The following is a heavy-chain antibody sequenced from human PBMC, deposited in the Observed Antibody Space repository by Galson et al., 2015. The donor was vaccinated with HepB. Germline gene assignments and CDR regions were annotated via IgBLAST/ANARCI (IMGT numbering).Heavy chain of an antibody. CDR1: GFTFSSYW. Sequence: SLRLSCATSGFTFSSYWMSWVRQAPGKGLEWVANINLDGSDKYYVGSVKGRFTISRDNAKNSLSLQMNSLSAEDTAVYYCARDAGMGTKKRGSIDYWGQGTLVTVSS. J-gene: IGHJ4*02. CDR2: INLDGSDK. D-gene: IGHD3-16*01. CDR3: ARDAGMGTKKRGSIDY. V-gene: IGHV3-7*03.